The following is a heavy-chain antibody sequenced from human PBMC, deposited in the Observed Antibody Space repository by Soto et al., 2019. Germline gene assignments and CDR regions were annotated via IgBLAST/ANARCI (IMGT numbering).Heavy chain of an antibody. D-gene: IGHD3-16*01. CDR1: GGSISSDSHF. CDR3: ARGIWGRYDFVY. CDR2: VYYSGST. Sequence: SETLSLTCTVSGGSISSDSHFWSWIRQPPGRRLEWIGYVYYSGSTNYNPSLNSRVTMSVDTSKNQFSLTLRSVTAADSAIYYCARGIWGRYDFVYWAQGTLVTVSS. V-gene: IGHV4-61*01. J-gene: IGHJ4*02.